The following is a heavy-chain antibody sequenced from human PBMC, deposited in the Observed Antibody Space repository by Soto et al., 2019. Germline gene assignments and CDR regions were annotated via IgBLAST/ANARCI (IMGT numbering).Heavy chain of an antibody. CDR3: ARGGTIFGPPFSRAPFDH. Sequence: ASVKVSGKASGVTVSSYAIRWVRQAPGEGRGWVGGISPIVGTSNYAHKFQRRPPITADESPSTAYIQLSSLRSEAMEVYYCARGGTIFGPPFSRAPFDHWGQGTLVTVSS. CDR1: GVTVSSYA. V-gene: IGHV1-69*13. J-gene: IGHJ4*02. CDR2: ISPIVGTS. D-gene: IGHD3-3*01.